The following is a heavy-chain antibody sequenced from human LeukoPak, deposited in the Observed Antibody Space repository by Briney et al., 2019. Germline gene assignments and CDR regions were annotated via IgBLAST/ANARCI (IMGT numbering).Heavy chain of an antibody. CDR2: INPNSGGT. V-gene: IGHV1-2*02. J-gene: IGHJ4*02. D-gene: IGHD3-22*01. CDR1: GYTFSGHY. Sequence: ASVKVSCKASGYTFSGHYMHWVRQAPGQGLEWMGWINPNSGGTNYAQKFQGRVTMTRDTSISTAYMELSSLRSDDTAVYYCARGPWSYYDSSGYSGLDYWGQGTLVTVSS. CDR3: ARGPWSYYDSSGYSGLDY.